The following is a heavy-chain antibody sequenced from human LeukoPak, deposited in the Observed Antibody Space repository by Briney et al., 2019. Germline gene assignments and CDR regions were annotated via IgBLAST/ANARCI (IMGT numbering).Heavy chain of an antibody. J-gene: IGHJ3*02. V-gene: IGHV4-39*01. CDR2: IYYSGST. D-gene: IGHD3-10*01. CDR1: GGSISSSSYY. CDR3: ARLGPLWLGAFDI. Sequence: SETLSLTCTVSGGSISSSSYYWGWIRQPPGKGLEWIGSIYYSGSTYYNPSLKSRVTISVDTSKNQFSLKLSSVTAADTAVYYCARLGPLWLGAFDIWGQGTMVTASS.